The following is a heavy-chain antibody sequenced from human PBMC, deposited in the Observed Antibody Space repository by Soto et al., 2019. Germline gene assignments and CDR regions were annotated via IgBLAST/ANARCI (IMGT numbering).Heavy chain of an antibody. CDR1: GYPFTSYG. Sequence: QGQLVQSGAEVKKPGASVKVSCKTSGYPFTSYGINWVRQAPGQGPEWRGRISAYNGTTSYTQKFQGRVTMTTDTSTSTAYMELRSMGSDDTAVYYCARARLIAVTGLLHYWGQGTLVTVSS. D-gene: IGHD6-19*01. V-gene: IGHV1-18*01. CDR3: ARARLIAVTGLLHY. J-gene: IGHJ4*02. CDR2: ISAYNGTT.